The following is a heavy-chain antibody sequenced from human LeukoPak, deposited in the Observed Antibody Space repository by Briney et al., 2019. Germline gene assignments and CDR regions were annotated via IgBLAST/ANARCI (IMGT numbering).Heavy chain of an antibody. Sequence: GGSLRLSCAASGFTFSSYEMNWVRQAPGKGLEWVSYISSSGSTIYYADSVKGRFTISRDNAKNSLYLQMNSLRAEDTAVYYCARDLYYYDSSGLVGWGQGTLVTVSS. J-gene: IGHJ4*02. V-gene: IGHV3-48*03. CDR1: GFTFSSYE. D-gene: IGHD3-22*01. CDR2: ISSSGSTI. CDR3: ARDLYYYDSSGLVG.